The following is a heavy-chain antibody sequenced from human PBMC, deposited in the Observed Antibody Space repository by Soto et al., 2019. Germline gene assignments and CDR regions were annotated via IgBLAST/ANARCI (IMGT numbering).Heavy chain of an antibody. CDR1: GFTFSSYA. V-gene: IGHV3-23*01. CDR3: AKGGYDILTGYPSDV. Sequence: GGSLRLSCAASGFTFSSYAMSWVRQAPGKGLEWVSAISGSGGSTYYADSVKGRFTISRDNSKNTLYLQMNSLRAEDTAVYYCAKGGYDILTGYPSDVWGQGTTVTVSS. D-gene: IGHD3-9*01. CDR2: ISGSGGST. J-gene: IGHJ6*02.